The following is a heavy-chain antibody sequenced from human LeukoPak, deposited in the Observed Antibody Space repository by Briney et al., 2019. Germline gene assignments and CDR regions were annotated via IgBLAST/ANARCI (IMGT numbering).Heavy chain of an antibody. V-gene: IGHV4-34*01. CDR2: INHSGST. Sequence: SETLSLTCAVYGGSFSGYYWSWIRQPPGKGLEWIGEINHSGSTNYNPSLKSRVTISVDTSKNQFSLKLSSVTAADTAVYYCARGRYDDIWGSYRPFDYWGQGTLVTVSS. J-gene: IGHJ4*02. CDR1: GGSFSGYY. D-gene: IGHD3-16*02. CDR3: ARGRYDDIWGSYRPFDY.